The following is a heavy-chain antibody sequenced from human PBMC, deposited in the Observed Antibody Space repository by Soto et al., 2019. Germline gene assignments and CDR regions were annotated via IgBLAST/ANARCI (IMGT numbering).Heavy chain of an antibody. CDR2: ISGGGDAT. CDR3: AKNIHSSSGFDY. J-gene: IGHJ4*02. D-gene: IGHD6-6*01. Sequence: GCLRLACAATGLTFNIFAVNGVRQGPGKGLEWVSGISGGGDATRYADSVKGRFTISRDNAESMVYLDMYSLIPDDTAIYYSAKNIHSSSGFDYWAQGTPVTGYS. V-gene: IGHV3-23*01. CDR1: GLTFNIFA.